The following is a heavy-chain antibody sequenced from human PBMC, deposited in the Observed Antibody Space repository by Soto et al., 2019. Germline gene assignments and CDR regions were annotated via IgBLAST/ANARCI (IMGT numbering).Heavy chain of an antibody. D-gene: IGHD3-9*01. CDR1: GFTFSSYG. CDR3: ARGEVLRYFDWLLVPGYYYYGMDV. V-gene: IGHV3-33*08. J-gene: IGHJ6*02. CDR2: IWYDGSNK. Sequence: GGSLRLSCVVSGFTFSSYGMHWVRQAPGKGLEWAAVIWYDGSNKYYADAVKGRFTISRDNSKNTLYLQMNSLRAEDTAVYYWARGEVLRYFDWLLVPGYYYYGMDVWGQGTTVTVSS.